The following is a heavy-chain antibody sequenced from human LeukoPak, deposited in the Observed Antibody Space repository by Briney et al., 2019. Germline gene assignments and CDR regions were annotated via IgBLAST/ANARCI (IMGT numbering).Heavy chain of an antibody. CDR1: GFTFSSHW. J-gene: IGHJ4*02. D-gene: IGHD2-2*01. CDR2: IKQDESEK. V-gene: IGHV3-7*01. Sequence: GGSLRLSCAASGFTFSSHWMSWVRQAPGKGLEWVANIKQDESEKYYADSVKGRFTISRDNAENSLYLQMNSLRAEDTAVYYCASPYCSSSSCYFEYWGQGTLVTVSS. CDR3: ASPYCSSSSCYFEY.